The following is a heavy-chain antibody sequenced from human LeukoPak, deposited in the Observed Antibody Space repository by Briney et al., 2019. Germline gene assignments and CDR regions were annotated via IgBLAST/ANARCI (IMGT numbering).Heavy chain of an antibody. V-gene: IGHV4-39*07. J-gene: IGHJ4*02. Sequence: SETLSLTCTVSGVSISSSNSYWGWIRQPPGKGLEWIGSIYYSGNTYYNASLKSQVSISIDTSKNQFSLKLSSVTAADTAVYYCAREVTMVRGVIKPFYFDYWGQGTLVTVSS. CDR1: GVSISSSNSY. CDR3: AREVTMVRGVIKPFYFDY. D-gene: IGHD3-10*01. CDR2: IYYSGNT.